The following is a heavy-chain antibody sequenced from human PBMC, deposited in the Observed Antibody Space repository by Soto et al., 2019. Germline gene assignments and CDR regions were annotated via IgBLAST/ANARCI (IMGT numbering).Heavy chain of an antibody. J-gene: IGHJ2*01. CDR2: IIPIFGTA. D-gene: IGHD3-22*01. CDR3: AITKYDSSAYYYWYLGL. CDR1: EDTFRNYA. V-gene: IGHV1-69*06. Sequence: QVELVQSGAEVKKPGSSVKVSCQASEDTFRNYAISWVRQAPGQGLEWMGGIIPIFGTANYAQKFQGRVTIPAETSATTVYLELSSLRSEDTAVYYFAITKYDSSAYYYWYLGLWGRGTLVTVSS.